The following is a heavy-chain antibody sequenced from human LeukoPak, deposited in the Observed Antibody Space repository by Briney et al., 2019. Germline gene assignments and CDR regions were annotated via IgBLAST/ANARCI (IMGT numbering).Heavy chain of an antibody. CDR1: GYTFTGYY. CDR3: ASGNWNYDHAFDI. D-gene: IGHD1-7*01. V-gene: IGHV1-2*02. J-gene: IGHJ3*02. CDR2: INPNSGGT. Sequence: ASVKVSCKASGYTFTGYYMHWVRQAPGQGLEWMGWINPNSGGTNYAQKFQGRGTMTRDTSISTAYMELSRLRSDDTAVYYCASGNWNYDHAFDIWGQGTMVTVSS.